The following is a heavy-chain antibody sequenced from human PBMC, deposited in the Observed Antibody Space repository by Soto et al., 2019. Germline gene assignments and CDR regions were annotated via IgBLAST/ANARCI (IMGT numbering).Heavy chain of an antibody. CDR1: SGSISSSNW. V-gene: IGHV4-4*02. D-gene: IGHD6-13*01. CDR3: ARGKSSWDYYYYYMDV. CDR2: IYHSGST. Sequence: QVQLQESGPGLLKPSGTLSLTCAVSSGSISSSNWWSWVRQPPGTGLEWIGEIYHSGSTNYNPSLKSRVTISVDKSKNQFSLKLSSVTAADTAVYYCARGKSSWDYYYYYMDVWGKGTTVTVSS. J-gene: IGHJ6*03.